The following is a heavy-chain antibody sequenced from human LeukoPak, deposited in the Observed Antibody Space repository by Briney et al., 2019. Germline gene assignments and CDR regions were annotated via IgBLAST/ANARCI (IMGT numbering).Heavy chain of an antibody. J-gene: IGHJ6*04. D-gene: IGHD3-10*02. CDR2: ISSSSRYK. Sequence: GGSLRLSCAASGFSSYNMNWVRQAPGKGLEWVSSISSSSRYKYYTDSVMGRSTISRDNAKNSLYLQMNSLRAEDTAVYYCAELGITMIGGVWGKGTTVTISS. CDR3: AELGITMIGGV. CDR1: GFSSYN. V-gene: IGHV3-21*01.